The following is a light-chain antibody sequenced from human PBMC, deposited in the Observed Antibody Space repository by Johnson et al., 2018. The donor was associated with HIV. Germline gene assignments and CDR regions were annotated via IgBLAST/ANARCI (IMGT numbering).Light chain of an antibody. Sequence: QSVLTQPPSVSAAPGQKVTISCFGSDSNIGNNYVSWYQQLPGTAPKLLSYDNDKRPSGIPDRFSGSKSGTSATLGITGLQTGAEADYYCETWDSCLSGVFGTGTKVTVL. V-gene: IGLV1-51*01. CDR3: ETWDSCLSGV. CDR2: DND. CDR1: DSNIGNNY. J-gene: IGLJ1*01.